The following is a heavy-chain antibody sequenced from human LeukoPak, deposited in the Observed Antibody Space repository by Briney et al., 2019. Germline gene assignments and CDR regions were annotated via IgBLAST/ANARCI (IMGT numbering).Heavy chain of an antibody. J-gene: IGHJ4*02. CDR2: ISWNSGSI. V-gene: IGHV3-9*01. CDR3: AKYTDCSGYYYGAYDY. Sequence: GGSLRLSCAASGFTFDDYAMHWVRQAPGKGLEWVSGISWNSGSIGYADSVKGRFTISRDNAKTSLYLQMNSLRAEDTALYYCAKYTDCSGYYYGAYDYWGQGTLVTVSS. D-gene: IGHD3-22*01. CDR1: GFTFDDYA.